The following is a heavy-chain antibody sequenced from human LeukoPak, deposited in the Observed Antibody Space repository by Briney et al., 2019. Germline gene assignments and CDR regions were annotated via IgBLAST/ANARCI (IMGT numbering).Heavy chain of an antibody. CDR3: ARGDRSGPWDY. CDR2: IYYSGNT. D-gene: IGHD3-22*01. V-gene: IGHV4-59*01. Sequence: PETLSLTCTVSGGSISSYYWSWIRQPPGKGLEWIGHIYYSGNTNYNPSLKSRVTISVDTSKNQFSLKLSSVTAADTAVYHCARGDRSGPWDYWGQGTLVTVSS. J-gene: IGHJ4*02. CDR1: GGSISSYY.